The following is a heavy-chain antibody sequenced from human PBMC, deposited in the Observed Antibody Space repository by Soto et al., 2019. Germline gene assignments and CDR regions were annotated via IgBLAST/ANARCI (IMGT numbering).Heavy chain of an antibody. V-gene: IGHV3-23*01. D-gene: IGHD3-22*01. CDR1: GFTFSNYA. CDR2: ISSSGSNT. J-gene: IGHJ4*02. Sequence: PGGSLRLSCAVSGFTFSNYAMSWVRQAPGKGLEWVSAISSSGSNTYYADSVKGRFTISRNSSKNTLYLHMNSLRAEDTAVYYCAHAYYDSSGYYDWGYYFDYWGQGTLVTSPQ. CDR3: AHAYYDSSGYYDWGYYFDY.